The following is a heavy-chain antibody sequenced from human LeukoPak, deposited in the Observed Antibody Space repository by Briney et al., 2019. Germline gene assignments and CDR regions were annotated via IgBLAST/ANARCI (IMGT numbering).Heavy chain of an antibody. CDR1: GGSVSSSNW. Sequence: SETLSLTCAVSGGSVSSSNWWTWVRQSPGKGLEWIGEIFHSGSTNYNVSLKSRATISIDKSKIQFSLKLSSVTAADTAVYYCARVVAAAGPTRNYYYYYMDVWGKGTTVTVSS. J-gene: IGHJ6*03. CDR2: IFHSGST. D-gene: IGHD6-13*01. CDR3: ARVVAAAGPTRNYYYYYMDV. V-gene: IGHV4-4*02.